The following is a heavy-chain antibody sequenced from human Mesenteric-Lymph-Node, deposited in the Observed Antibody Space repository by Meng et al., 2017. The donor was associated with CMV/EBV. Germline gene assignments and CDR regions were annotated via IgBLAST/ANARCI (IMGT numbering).Heavy chain of an antibody. V-gene: IGHV1-8*02. J-gene: IGHJ4*02. Sequence: QEQLVQSGAEVKKPGASVTVSCKASGYPFTSFDINWVRQATGQGPEWMGWMNPNSGNTGYAQKFQGRVTLTRDTSISTAYMELSSLRSEDTAVYYCARGPSYSSGFPDCWGQGTLVTVSS. CDR1: GYPFTSFD. CDR2: MNPNSGNT. D-gene: IGHD6-19*01. CDR3: ARGPSYSSGFPDC.